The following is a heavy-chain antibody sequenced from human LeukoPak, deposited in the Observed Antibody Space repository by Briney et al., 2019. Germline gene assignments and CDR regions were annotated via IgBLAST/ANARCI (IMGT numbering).Heavy chain of an antibody. Sequence: SETLSLTCTVSGGSISSSSYYWGWIRQPPGKGLEWIGSINYSGSTYYNPSLKSRVTISVDTSKNQFSLKLSSVTAADTAVYYCARQALRGGYNNIDYWGQGSLVTVSS. CDR3: ARQALRGGYNNIDY. CDR2: INYSGST. CDR1: GGSISSSSYY. V-gene: IGHV4-39*01. D-gene: IGHD5-24*01. J-gene: IGHJ4*02.